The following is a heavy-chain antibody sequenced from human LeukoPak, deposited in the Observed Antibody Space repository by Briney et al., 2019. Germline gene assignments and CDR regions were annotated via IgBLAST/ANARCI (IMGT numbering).Heavy chain of an antibody. CDR2: IYYSGST. CDR3: ARINLPGGTNWFDP. J-gene: IGHJ5*02. Sequence: SETLSLTCTVSGGSISSSSYYWGWIRQPPGKGLEWIGSIYYSGSTYYNPSLKSRVTISVDTSKNQFSLKPSSVTAADTAVYYCARINLPGGTNWFDPWGQGILVTVSS. CDR1: GGSISSSSYY. V-gene: IGHV4-39*01. D-gene: IGHD7-27*01.